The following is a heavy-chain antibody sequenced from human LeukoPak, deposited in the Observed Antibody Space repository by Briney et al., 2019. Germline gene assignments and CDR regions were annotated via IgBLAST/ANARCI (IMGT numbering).Heavy chain of an antibody. J-gene: IGHJ4*02. V-gene: IGHV3-48*01. CDR3: ARDPLSSSSFDL. D-gene: IGHD6-13*01. CDR2: ISSRSATI. CDR1: GFTFSSYS. Sequence: GGSLRLSCAASGFTFSSYSMNWVRQAPGKGLEWVSYISSRSATIYYADSVKGRFTISRDNAKNSLYLQMNSLRVEDTAVYYCARDPLSSSSFDLWGQGTLVTVSS.